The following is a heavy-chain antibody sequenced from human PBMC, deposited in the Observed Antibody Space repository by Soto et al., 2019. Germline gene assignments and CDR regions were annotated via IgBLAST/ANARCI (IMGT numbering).Heavy chain of an antibody. V-gene: IGHV3-49*03. CDR1: GFPFGNFL. D-gene: IGHD3-10*01. CDR2: IRSQPYGGTA. Sequence: EVYLGESGGGLVEPGRSLRLSCTASGFPFGNFLMSWFRQAPGKGMEWVGFIRSQPYGGTAEYAASVRGRFTISRDDSKGIAYLQMNSLQTEDSGVYYCIGSFPFWGQGTLVTVSS. CDR3: IGSFPF. J-gene: IGHJ4*02.